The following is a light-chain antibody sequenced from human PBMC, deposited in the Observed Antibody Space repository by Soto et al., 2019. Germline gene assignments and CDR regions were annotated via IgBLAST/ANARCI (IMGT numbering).Light chain of an antibody. V-gene: IGKV1-33*01. CDR2: DVS. J-gene: IGKJ1*01. CDR1: QDISDY. CDR3: QQYDDLPRT. Sequence: DIQMTQSPSSLSASVGDRVTITCQASQDISDYLNWYQQKPGKAPKLLIYDVSTLETGVPSRFSGSGSGTDFTFTISSLQPEDIATYYCQQYDDLPRTFGQGTKVEIK.